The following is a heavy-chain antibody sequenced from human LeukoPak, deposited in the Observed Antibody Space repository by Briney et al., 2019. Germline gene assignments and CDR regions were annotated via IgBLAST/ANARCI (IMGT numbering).Heavy chain of an antibody. CDR1: GFTFSSYS. CDR2: ISSSSSYI. Sequence: PGGSLRLSCAASGFTFSSYSMNWVRQAPGKGLEWVSSISSSSSYIYYADSVKGRFTISRDNAKNSLYLQMNSLRAEDTAVYYCAREDKRRGSYPPNYWGQGTLVTVSS. D-gene: IGHD1-26*01. V-gene: IGHV3-21*01. J-gene: IGHJ4*02. CDR3: AREDKRRGSYPPNY.